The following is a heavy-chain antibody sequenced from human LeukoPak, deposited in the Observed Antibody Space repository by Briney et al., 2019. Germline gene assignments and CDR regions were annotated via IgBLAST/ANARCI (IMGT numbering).Heavy chain of an antibody. CDR3: SKDFSDYGSGRYYNGGRIRLAFDI. CDR1: GFTFSSYG. D-gene: IGHD3-10*01. Sequence: SGGSLRLSCAASGFTFSSYGMHWVRQAPGKGLEWAAVISYDGSNKYYADSVKGRFTISRDNSKHTLYLHMNSRRAEATAESYFSKDFSDYGSGRYYNGGRIRLAFDIWGQGTMVTVSS. J-gene: IGHJ3*02. CDR2: ISYDGSNK. V-gene: IGHV3-30*18.